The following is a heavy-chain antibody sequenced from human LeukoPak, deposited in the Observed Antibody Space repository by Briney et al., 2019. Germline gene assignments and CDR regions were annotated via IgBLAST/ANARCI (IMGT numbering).Heavy chain of an antibody. J-gene: IGHJ4*02. Sequence: SLRLSCAPSGFTFSSYAMSWVRQAPGKGLEWVSAISGSGGSTYYADSVKGRFTISRDNSKNTLYLQMNSLRAEDTAVYYCAKAMTTVTTSDYWGQGTLVTVSS. CDR3: AKAMTTVTTSDY. CDR2: ISGSGGST. D-gene: IGHD4-17*01. CDR1: GFTFSSYA. V-gene: IGHV3-23*01.